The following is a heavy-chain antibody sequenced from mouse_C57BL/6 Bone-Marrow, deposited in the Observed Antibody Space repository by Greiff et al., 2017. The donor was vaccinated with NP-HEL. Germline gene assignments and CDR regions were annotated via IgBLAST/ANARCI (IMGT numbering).Heavy chain of an antibody. D-gene: IGHD1-1*01. CDR3: TRLYYYGSSYFDY. V-gene: IGHV1-15*01. CDR1: GYTFTDYE. Sequence: QVQLKQSGAELVRPGASVTLSCKASGYTFTDYEMHWVKQTPVHGLEWIGAIDPETGGTAYNQKFKGKAILTADKSSSTAYMELRSLTSEDSAVYYYTRLYYYGSSYFDYWGQGTTLTVSS. CDR2: IDPETGGT. J-gene: IGHJ2*01.